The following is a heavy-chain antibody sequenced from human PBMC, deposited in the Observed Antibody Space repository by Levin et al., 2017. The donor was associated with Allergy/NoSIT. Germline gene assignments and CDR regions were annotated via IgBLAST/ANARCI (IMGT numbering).Heavy chain of an antibody. V-gene: IGHV3-7*01. CDR3: ARERDCTNGVCYRGYYYYGMDV. Sequence: GESLKISCAASGFTFSRYWMSWVRQAPGKGLEWVANIKRDGSEQYYVDSVKGRFTISRDNAKNSLYLQMNSLRAEDTAAYYCARERDCTNGVCYRGYYYYGMDVWGQGTTVTVSS. CDR2: IKRDGSEQ. J-gene: IGHJ6*02. CDR1: GFTFSRYW. D-gene: IGHD2-8*01.